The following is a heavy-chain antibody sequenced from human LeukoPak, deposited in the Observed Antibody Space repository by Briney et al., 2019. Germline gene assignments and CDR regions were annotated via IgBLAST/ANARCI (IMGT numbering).Heavy chain of an antibody. CDR3: ARELGYCSGGSCYGGTFEY. V-gene: IGHV4-34*01. J-gene: IGHJ4*02. CDR1: GGSFSGYY. D-gene: IGHD2-15*01. CDR2: IDHSGST. Sequence: SETLSLTCAVYGGSFSGYYWGWIRQPPGKGLEWIGEIDHSGSTNYNPSLKSRVTISVDTSKNQFSLKVSSVTAADTAVYYCARELGYCSGGSCYGGTFEYWGQGALVTVSS.